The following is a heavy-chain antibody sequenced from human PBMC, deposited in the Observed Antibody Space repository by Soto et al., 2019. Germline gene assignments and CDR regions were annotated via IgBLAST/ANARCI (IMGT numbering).Heavy chain of an antibody. Sequence: QVQLQESGPGLVKPSQTLSLTCTVSGGSISSDGYCWSWIRQHPGKGLEWVGSIYYSGNTYYNPSLKRRVSISVDTSKNQFSLKVSSVTAADTAVYYCARDATTVGKSWFDPWGQGTLVTVSS. D-gene: IGHD4-17*01. V-gene: IGHV4-31*03. J-gene: IGHJ5*02. CDR1: GGSISSDGYC. CDR3: ARDATTVGKSWFDP. CDR2: IYYSGNT.